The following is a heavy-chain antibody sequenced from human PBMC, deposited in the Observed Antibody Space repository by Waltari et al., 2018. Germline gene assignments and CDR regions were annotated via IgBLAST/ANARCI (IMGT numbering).Heavy chain of an antibody. V-gene: IGHV3-48*01. D-gene: IGHD3-9*01. CDR3: AREGELRYFDWLSAFDY. J-gene: IGHJ4*02. Sequence: EVQLVESGGGLVQPGGSLRLSCAASGFTFSSYSMNWVRQAPGKGLEWVSYISSSSSTIYYADSVKGRFTISRDNAKNSLYLQMNSLRAEDTAVYYCAREGELRYFDWLSAFDYWGQGTLVTVSS. CDR2: ISSSSSTI. CDR1: GFTFSSYS.